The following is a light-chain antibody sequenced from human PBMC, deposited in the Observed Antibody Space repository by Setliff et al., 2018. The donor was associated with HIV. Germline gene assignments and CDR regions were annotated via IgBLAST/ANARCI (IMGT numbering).Light chain of an antibody. CDR1: SRDVGVYDY. CDR2: EVT. CDR3: SSYTTINTVI. V-gene: IGLV2-14*01. J-gene: IGLJ2*01. Sequence: QSVLTQPRSVSGSPGQSVTISCTGTSRDVGVYDYVSWYQQHPHKAPKLMIYEVTNRPSGVSNRFSGSKSGNTASLTISGLRAEDEADYYCSSYTTINTVIFGGGTKVTVL.